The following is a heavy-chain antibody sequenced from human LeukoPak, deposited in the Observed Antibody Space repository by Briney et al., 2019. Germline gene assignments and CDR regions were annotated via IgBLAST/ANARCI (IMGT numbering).Heavy chain of an antibody. D-gene: IGHD4-11*01. Sequence: GGSLRLSCAASGFTFSDYAMHWVRQAPGKGLEWVALISYDGSNKYYADSVKGRFTISRDISKNTLYLQMNSLRAEDAAVYYCARDRLMTTVIPTQLDHWGQGTLVTVSS. CDR3: ARDRLMTTVIPTQLDH. CDR1: GFTFSDYA. V-gene: IGHV3-30*04. J-gene: IGHJ4*02. CDR2: ISYDGSNK.